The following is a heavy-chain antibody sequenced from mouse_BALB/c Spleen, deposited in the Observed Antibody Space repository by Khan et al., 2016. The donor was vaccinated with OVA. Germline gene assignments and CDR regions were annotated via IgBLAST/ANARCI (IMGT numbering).Heavy chain of an antibody. CDR2: IWGDGNT. V-gene: IGHV2-3*01. D-gene: IGHD1-1*01. CDR3: AKFTPDYYSMDY. J-gene: IGHJ4*01. Sequence: VELVESGPGLVAPSQSLSITCTVSGFSLTSYGVNWVRQPPGKGLEWLGVIWGDGNTNYHSALIFRLIISKDNSKSQVFLKLNSLQTDDTATYYCAKFTPDYYSMDYWGQGTSVTVSS. CDR1: GFSLTSYG.